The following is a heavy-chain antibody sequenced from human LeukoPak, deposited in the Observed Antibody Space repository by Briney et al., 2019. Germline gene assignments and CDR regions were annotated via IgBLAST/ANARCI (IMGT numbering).Heavy chain of an antibody. CDR3: ARDRGVIVATNPTYNWIDP. D-gene: IGHD5-12*01. V-gene: IGHV1-3*01. Sequence: ASVKVSCKASGYTFTSYAMHWVRQAPGQRLEWMGWINAGNGNTKYSQNFQGRVTITRDTSASAAYMELSSLRSEDTAVYYCARDRGVIVATNPTYNWIDPWGQGTLVTVSS. CDR1: GYTFTSYA. J-gene: IGHJ5*02. CDR2: INAGNGNT.